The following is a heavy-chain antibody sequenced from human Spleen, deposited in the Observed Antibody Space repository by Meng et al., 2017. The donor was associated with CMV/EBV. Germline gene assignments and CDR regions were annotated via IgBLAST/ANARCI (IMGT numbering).Heavy chain of an antibody. CDR1: GIAFSDNY. V-gene: IGHV3-11*01. CDR3: AREGYNLWRGYDHSIDS. Sequence: GESLKISCAASGIAFSDNYMSWIRQAPGKGLEWLSYISRSGTNTYYADSVKGRFTISRDNAKNLLYLQMSSLRAGDTAVYYCAREGYNLWRGYDHSIDSWGQGTLVTVSS. CDR2: ISRSGTNT. J-gene: IGHJ4*02. D-gene: IGHD3-3*01.